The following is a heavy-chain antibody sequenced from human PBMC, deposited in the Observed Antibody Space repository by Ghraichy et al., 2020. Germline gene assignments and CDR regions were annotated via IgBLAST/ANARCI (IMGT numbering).Heavy chain of an antibody. V-gene: IGHV3-23*01. Sequence: GGSLRLSCAASGFTFNTYAMSWVRQAPGKGLEWVSAISGSDGRTYYADSGKGRFTISRDNYKNTLYLQMNSLRAEDTAVYYCAKKADSVTTSAFAIDYWGQGTLVTVSS. CDR2: ISGSDGRT. J-gene: IGHJ4*02. D-gene: IGHD4-17*01. CDR3: AKKADSVTTSAFAIDY. CDR1: GFTFNTYA.